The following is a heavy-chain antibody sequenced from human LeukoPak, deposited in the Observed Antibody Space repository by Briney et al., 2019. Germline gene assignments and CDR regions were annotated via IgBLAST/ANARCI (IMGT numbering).Heavy chain of an antibody. D-gene: IGHD3-3*01. Sequence: AGGSLRLSWAASGFTFSSYSMNWVRQAPGKGLEWVSSISSSSSYIYYADSVKGRFTISRDNAKNSLYLQMNSLRAEDTAVYYCARTITSGYYDFWSGYYAHYYFDYWGQGTLVTVSS. CDR1: GFTFSSYS. V-gene: IGHV3-21*01. CDR3: ARTITSGYYDFWSGYYAHYYFDY. J-gene: IGHJ4*02. CDR2: ISSSSSYI.